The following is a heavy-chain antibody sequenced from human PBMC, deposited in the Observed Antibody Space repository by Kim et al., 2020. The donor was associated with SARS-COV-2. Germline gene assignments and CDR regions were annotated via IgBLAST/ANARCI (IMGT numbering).Heavy chain of an antibody. D-gene: IGHD4-17*01. V-gene: IGHV4-39*01. J-gene: IGHJ3*02. Sequence: YNPSLKSRVTISVDTSKNQFSLKLSSVTAADTAVYYCARQGHGDRDAFDIWGQGTMVTVSS. CDR3: ARQGHGDRDAFDI.